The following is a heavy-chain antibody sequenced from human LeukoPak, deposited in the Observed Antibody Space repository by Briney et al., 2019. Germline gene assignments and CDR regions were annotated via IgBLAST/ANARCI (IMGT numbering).Heavy chain of an antibody. V-gene: IGHV1-8*01. Sequence: ASVKVSCKASGYTFTSYDINWVRQATGQGLEWMGWMNPNSGNTGYAQKFQGRVTMTRNTSISTAYMELSSLRSEDTAVYYCARGRGRMKWRWLQLAAGDYWGQGTLVTVSS. J-gene: IGHJ4*02. D-gene: IGHD5-24*01. CDR3: ARGRGRMKWRWLQLAAGDY. CDR2: MNPNSGNT. CDR1: GYTFTSYD.